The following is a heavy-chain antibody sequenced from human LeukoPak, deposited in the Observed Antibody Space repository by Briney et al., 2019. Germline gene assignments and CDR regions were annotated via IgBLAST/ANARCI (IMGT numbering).Heavy chain of an antibody. CDR1: GFTFSSYS. V-gene: IGHV3-21*01. CDR3: ARDSDVGY. J-gene: IGHJ4*02. Sequence: GGSLRLSCAASGFTFSSYSMNWVRQAPGKGLEWVSSITSSSSHIYYADSVKGRFTISRDNAKNSLYLQMNSLRAEDTAVYYCARDSDVGYWGQGTLVTVSS. CDR2: ITSSSSHI.